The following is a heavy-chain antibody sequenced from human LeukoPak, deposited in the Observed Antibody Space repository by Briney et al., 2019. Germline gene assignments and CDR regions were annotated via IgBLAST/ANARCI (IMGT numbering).Heavy chain of an antibody. V-gene: IGHV4-31*03. CDR1: GGSISSGGYY. CDR2: IYYSGST. J-gene: IGHJ4*02. CDR3: ASSPFSNQQLLYPVGGMSKRRSEYYFDY. D-gene: IGHD2-2*02. Sequence: SETLSLTCTVSGGSISSGGYYWSWIRQHPGKGREGIGYIYYSGSTYYNPSLKSRVTISVDTSKNQFSLKLSSVPAADTAVYYCASSPFSNQQLLYPVGGMSKRRSEYYFDYWGEGTIVTVSS.